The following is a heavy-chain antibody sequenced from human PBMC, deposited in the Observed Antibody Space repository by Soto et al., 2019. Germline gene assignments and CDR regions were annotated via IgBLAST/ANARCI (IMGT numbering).Heavy chain of an antibody. CDR3: VRTQIAVAGSWGEYNWFDP. V-gene: IGHV3-11*06. D-gene: IGHD6-19*01. J-gene: IGHJ5*02. CDR1: GFTFSDYY. Sequence: AGGSLRLSCAASGFTFSDYYMSWIRQAPGKGLEWISYISSSSSYTNYADSVKGRFTISRDNAKNSLFLQMNSLRAEDTDVYYCVRTQIAVAGSWGEYNWFDPWGQGTLVTVSS. CDR2: ISSSSSYT.